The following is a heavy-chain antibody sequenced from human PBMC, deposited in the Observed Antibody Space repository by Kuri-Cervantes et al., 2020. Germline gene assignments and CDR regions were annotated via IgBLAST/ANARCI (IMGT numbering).Heavy chain of an antibody. J-gene: IGHJ5*02. CDR1: GYTFTSYG. CDR3: ATELYDSSGYYVNWFDP. V-gene: IGHV1-24*01. Sequence: ASVKVSCKASGYTFTSYGISWVRQAPGQGLEWMGGFDPEDGETIYAQKFQGRVTMTEDTSTDTAYMELSSLRSEDTAVYYCATELYDSSGYYVNWFDPWGQGTLVTVSS. D-gene: IGHD3-22*01. CDR2: FDPEDGET.